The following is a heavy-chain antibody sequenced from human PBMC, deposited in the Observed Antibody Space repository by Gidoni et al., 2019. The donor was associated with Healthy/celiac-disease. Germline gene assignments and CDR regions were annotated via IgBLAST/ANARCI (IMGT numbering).Heavy chain of an antibody. J-gene: IGHJ3*02. CDR2: INPNSGGT. CDR1: GYTFTGYS. Sequence: QVQLVQSGAEVKKPGASVKVSCKASGYTFTGYSMHWVRQAPGQGLEWMGWINPNSGGTNYAQKFQGWVTMTRDTSISTAYMELSRLRSDDTAVYYCARDGDYYDSSGYHGAFDIWGQGTMVTVSS. CDR3: ARDGDYYDSSGYHGAFDI. D-gene: IGHD3-22*01. V-gene: IGHV1-2*04.